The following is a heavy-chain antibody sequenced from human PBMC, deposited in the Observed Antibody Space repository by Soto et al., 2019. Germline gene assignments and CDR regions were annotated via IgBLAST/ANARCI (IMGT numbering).Heavy chain of an antibody. Sequence: QLQLQESGPGLVKPSETLSLTCTVAGGSITRNNHYWGWIRQSPGKGLEWIGSILYSGSTNDNPSLQRRVTISVETSKNQFPLKMSSVTAADTAVYYCARLGSSGWYQGSYFDYWGQGTLVTVSS. CDR2: ILYSGST. CDR3: ARLGSSGWYQGSYFDY. D-gene: IGHD6-19*01. V-gene: IGHV4-39*01. CDR1: GGSITRNNHY. J-gene: IGHJ4*02.